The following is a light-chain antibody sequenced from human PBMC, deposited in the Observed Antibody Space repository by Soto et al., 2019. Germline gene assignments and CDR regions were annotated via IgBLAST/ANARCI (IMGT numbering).Light chain of an antibody. CDR2: DAS. CDR3: QHYNSFPIT. Sequence: DIQMTQSPSSVSASVGDRVTITCRASQGITNRLAWYQQKTGQAPKLLIYDASQLETGVPSRFSGSGSGTDFTFTINSLQPEDIGTYYCQHYNSFPITFGQGTRLEIK. V-gene: IGKV1-12*01. J-gene: IGKJ5*01. CDR1: QGITNR.